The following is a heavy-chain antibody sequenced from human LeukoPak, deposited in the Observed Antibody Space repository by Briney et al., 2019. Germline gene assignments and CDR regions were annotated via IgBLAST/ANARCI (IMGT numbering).Heavy chain of an antibody. J-gene: IGHJ4*02. CDR3: ARDTGYYYDSSGYYGGPFDY. CDR1: GFTFSSYW. CDR2: IKQDGSEK. Sequence: GGSLRLSCAASGFTFSSYWMSWVRQAPGKGLEWVANIKQDGSEKYYVDSVKGRFTISRDNAKNSLYLQMNSLRAEDTAVYYCARDTGYYYDSSGYYGGPFDYWGQGTLVTVSS. V-gene: IGHV3-7*01. D-gene: IGHD3-22*01.